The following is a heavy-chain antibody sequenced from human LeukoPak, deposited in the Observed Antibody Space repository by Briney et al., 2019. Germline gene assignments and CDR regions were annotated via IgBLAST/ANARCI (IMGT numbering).Heavy chain of an antibody. CDR1: GFTFSSYA. Sequence: KSGGSLRLSCAASGFTFSSYAMSWVRQAPGKGLEWVSSISGTSSYMYYADSVKGRFTISRDNAKNSLYLQMNSLRVEDTAVYYCARGGGVAARPIWYFDLWGRGTLVTVSS. CDR3: ARGGGVAARPIWYFDL. D-gene: IGHD6-6*01. CDR2: ISGTSSYM. V-gene: IGHV3-21*01. J-gene: IGHJ2*01.